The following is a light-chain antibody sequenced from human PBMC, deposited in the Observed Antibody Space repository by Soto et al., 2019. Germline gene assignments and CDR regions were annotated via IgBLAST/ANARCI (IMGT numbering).Light chain of an antibody. J-gene: IGKJ1*01. CDR3: PQDHSWP. CDR1: QSFNSIY. CDR2: GAS. Sequence: EIELTQSPLTLTLKNGERATLSCRASQSFNSIYLAWYQQKPGQAPRLLIYGASSRATGIPDRFSGSGSGTDFTLTISRLAPDDLAVNYCPQDHSWPFGQGTNLEIK. V-gene: IGKV3-20*01.